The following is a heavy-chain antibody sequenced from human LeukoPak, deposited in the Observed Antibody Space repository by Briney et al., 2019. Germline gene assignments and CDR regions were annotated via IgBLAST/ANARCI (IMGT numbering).Heavy chain of an antibody. D-gene: IGHD4-17*01. CDR2: IYYSGST. CDR3: ARAGYGDSDFDY. CDR1: GGSISSSSYY. J-gene: IGHJ4*02. V-gene: IGHV4-39*07. Sequence: IPSETLSLTCTVSGGSISSSSYYWGWIRQPPGKGLEWIGSIYYSGSTYYNPSLKSRVTISVDTSKNQFSLKLSSVTAADTAVYYCARAGYGDSDFDYWGQGTLVTVSS.